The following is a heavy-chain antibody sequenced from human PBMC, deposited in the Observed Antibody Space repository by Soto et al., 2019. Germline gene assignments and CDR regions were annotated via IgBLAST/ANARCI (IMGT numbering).Heavy chain of an antibody. V-gene: IGHV4-39*01. J-gene: IGHJ4*02. D-gene: IGHD3-22*01. CDR2: IYYSGTT. CDR1: GGSISSKNYY. Sequence: SETLSLTCSSSGGSISSKNYYWGWIRQPPGKGLEWIGIIYYSGTTYYNPSLKSRVIISVDTSKNQFSLKLSSVTAADTAVYYCARRPSYYYDSSGFDPFDYWGQGTLVTVSS. CDR3: ARRPSYYYDSSGFDPFDY.